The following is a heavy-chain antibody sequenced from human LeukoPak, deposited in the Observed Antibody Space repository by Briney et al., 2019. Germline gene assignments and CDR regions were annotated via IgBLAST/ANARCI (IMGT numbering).Heavy chain of an antibody. D-gene: IGHD3-10*01. CDR3: ARGMYYYGSGSSFDN. Sequence: PGGSLRLSCAASGFTFSSYNMNWVRQAPGKGLEWVSSISSSSSYIYYADSVKGRFTISRDNAKNSLYLQRNSLRAEDTAVYYCARGMYYYGSGSSFDNWGQGTLVTVSS. J-gene: IGHJ4*02. CDR2: ISSSSSYI. V-gene: IGHV3-21*01. CDR1: GFTFSSYN.